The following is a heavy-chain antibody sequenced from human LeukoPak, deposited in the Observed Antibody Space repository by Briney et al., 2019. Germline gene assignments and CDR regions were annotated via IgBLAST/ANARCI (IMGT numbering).Heavy chain of an antibody. CDR2: IYNSGST. D-gene: IGHD1-26*01. CDR3: AKGWVYFDY. J-gene: IGHJ4*02. Sequence: SETLSLTCTVSGGSISSYYWSWIRQPPWKRLEWIGYIYNSGSTSYNPSLKSRVTISVDMSKNELSLRLTSVTAADTAVYYCAKGWVYFDYWGQGTLVTVSS. CDR1: GGSISSYY. V-gene: IGHV4-59*01.